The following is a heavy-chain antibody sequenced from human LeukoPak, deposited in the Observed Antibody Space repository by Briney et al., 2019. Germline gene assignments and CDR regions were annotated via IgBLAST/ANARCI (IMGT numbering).Heavy chain of an antibody. CDR2: IYSGGTT. CDR3: ARHIVVVTANQYFDY. Sequence: PGGSLRLSCAASGFTVSSNYMSWVRQAPGKGLEWVSLIYSGGTTYYADSVKGRFTISRDNSKNTLYLQMNSLRAEDTAVYYCARHIVVVTANQYFDYWGQGTLVTVSS. V-gene: IGHV3-53*01. CDR1: GFTVSSNY. D-gene: IGHD2-21*02. J-gene: IGHJ4*02.